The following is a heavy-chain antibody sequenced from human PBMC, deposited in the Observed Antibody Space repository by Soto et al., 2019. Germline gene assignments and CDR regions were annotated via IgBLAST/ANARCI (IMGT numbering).Heavy chain of an antibody. D-gene: IGHD5-18*01. CDR3: AKDVRPYSNGYSFGY. CDR1: GFTFSSYA. Sequence: PGGSLSLSCAASGFTFSSYALSWVRQAPGKGLEWVSEISDSGGSTYYADSVMSRFAISRDNSKNTLYLQMNSLGAEDTAVYYCAKDVRPYSNGYSFGYWGQGTLVTVSS. CDR2: ISDSGGST. V-gene: IGHV3-23*01. J-gene: IGHJ4*02.